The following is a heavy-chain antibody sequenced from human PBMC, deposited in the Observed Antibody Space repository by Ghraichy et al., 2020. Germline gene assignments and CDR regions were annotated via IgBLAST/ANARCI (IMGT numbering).Heavy chain of an antibody. Sequence: QTLSLTCTVSGVSISSSSYFWAWIRQPPGKGLEWIGSIYYSGRTYYNPSLKSRVTISGDTSKNQFSLKLNSVTAADTAVYFCAAPYYYDSRGYYYRAIFDICGPGTLVTVSS. J-gene: IGHJ3*02. CDR1: GVSISSSSYF. V-gene: IGHV4-39*01. D-gene: IGHD3-22*01. CDR3: AAPYYYDSRGYYYRAIFDI. CDR2: IYYSGRT.